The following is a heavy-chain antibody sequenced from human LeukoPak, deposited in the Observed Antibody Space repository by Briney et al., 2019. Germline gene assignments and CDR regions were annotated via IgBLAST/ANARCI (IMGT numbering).Heavy chain of an antibody. Sequence: ASVKVSCKASGYTFTSNYMHWVRQAPGQGLEWMGIINPSVGSTSYAQKFQGRVTMTRDMSTSTVYMELSSLRSEDTAVYYCARDYRVTTGLLTPDYWGQGTLVTVSS. D-gene: IGHD4-17*01. V-gene: IGHV1-46*01. CDR2: INPSVGST. J-gene: IGHJ4*02. CDR1: GYTFTSNY. CDR3: ARDYRVTTGLLTPDY.